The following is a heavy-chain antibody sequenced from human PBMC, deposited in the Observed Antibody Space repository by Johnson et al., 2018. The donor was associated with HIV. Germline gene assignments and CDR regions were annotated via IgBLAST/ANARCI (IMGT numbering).Heavy chain of an antibody. V-gene: IGHV3-66*02. Sequence: VQLVESGGGLVQPGGSLRLSCAASGFTVSRNYMNWVRQAPGKGLGWVSVIYSGGSTYYADSVKGRFTISRDSSKNTLYLQMNSLRAEDTAVYFCARDYPYDRSPRGAFDIWGQGTMVTVSS. CDR1: GFTVSRNY. CDR2: IYSGGST. J-gene: IGHJ3*02. CDR3: ARDYPYDRSPRGAFDI. D-gene: IGHD3-22*01.